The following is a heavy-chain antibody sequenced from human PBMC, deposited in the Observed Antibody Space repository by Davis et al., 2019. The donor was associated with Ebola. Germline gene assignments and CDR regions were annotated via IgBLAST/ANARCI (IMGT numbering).Heavy chain of an antibody. CDR1: GYTFTSYG. D-gene: IGHD6-13*01. J-gene: IGHJ6*02. V-gene: IGHV1-18*01. CDR3: ARDKYSSTEYYYYYGMDV. Sequence: ASVKVSCKASGYTFTSYGISWVRQAPGQGLEWMGWISAYNGNTNYAQKLQGRVTMTTDTSTSTAYMELRSLRSDDTAVYYCARDKYSSTEYYYYYGMDVWGQGTTVTVPS. CDR2: ISAYNGNT.